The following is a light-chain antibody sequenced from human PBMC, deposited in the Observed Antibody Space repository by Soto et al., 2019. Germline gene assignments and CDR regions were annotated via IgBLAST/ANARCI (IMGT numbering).Light chain of an antibody. Sequence: EIVLTQSPGTLSLSPGERATLSCRASQSVSNNYLAWYQQKPGQAPSLLIYGASNRATGIPDRFSGSGSGTDFTLTISRLEPEDFAVYYCQQYGSSGTFGKGTKVDIK. CDR1: QSVSNNY. V-gene: IGKV3-20*01. J-gene: IGKJ1*01. CDR2: GAS. CDR3: QQYGSSGT.